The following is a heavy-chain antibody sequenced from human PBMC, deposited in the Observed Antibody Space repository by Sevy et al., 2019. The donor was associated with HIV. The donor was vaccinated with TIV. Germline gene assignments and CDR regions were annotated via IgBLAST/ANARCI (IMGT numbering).Heavy chain of an antibody. J-gene: IGHJ3*01. D-gene: IGHD2-15*01. CDR2: INPNSGGT. V-gene: IGHV1-2*02. CDR3: ARKAIVVVPTAYEAFDV. Sequence: ASVKVSCKASGDTLTGNYIHWMRQAPGQGLEWMGWINPNSGGTNYAQKFKGRVTMTRDTSISTVYMELHRLTSDDTGLFYCARKAIVVVPTAYEAFDVWGQGTMVTVSS. CDR1: GDTLTGNY.